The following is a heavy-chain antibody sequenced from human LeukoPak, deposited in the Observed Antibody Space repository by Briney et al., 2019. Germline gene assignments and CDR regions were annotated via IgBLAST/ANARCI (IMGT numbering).Heavy chain of an antibody. D-gene: IGHD5-12*01. CDR2: FDPEDGET. CDR3: ATDRGYSGYDLFDY. Sequence: GASVKVSCKVSGYTLTELSMHWVRQAPGKGLEWMGGFDPEDGETIYAQKFQGRVTMTEDTSTDTAYMELSSLRSEDTAVCYCATDRGYSGYDLFDYWGQGTLVTVSS. V-gene: IGHV1-24*01. J-gene: IGHJ4*02. CDR1: GYTLTELS.